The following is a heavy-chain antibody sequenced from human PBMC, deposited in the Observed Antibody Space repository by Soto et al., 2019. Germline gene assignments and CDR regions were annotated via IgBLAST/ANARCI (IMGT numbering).Heavy chain of an antibody. CDR3: AHRVLRTVFGLVTTTAIYFDF. V-gene: IGHV2-5*02. Sequence: QITLNESGPTQVKPRQTLTLTCTFSGFSLTTSGVGVGWIRQSPGKAPEWLALIYWDDDKRYSPSLKSRLTITKDTSKHQVVLTMADWDPADTATYYCAHRVLRTVFGLVTTTAIYFDFWGQGTPVAVSS. CDR2: IYWDDDK. D-gene: IGHD3-3*01. CDR1: GFSLTTSGVG. J-gene: IGHJ4*02.